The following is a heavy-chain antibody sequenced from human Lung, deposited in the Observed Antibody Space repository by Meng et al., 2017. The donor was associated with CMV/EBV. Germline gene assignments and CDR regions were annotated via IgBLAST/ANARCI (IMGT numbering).Heavy chain of an antibody. Sequence: VQLQGSGPGLVKPSGTLSLPCAVSGGSISSSNWWSWVRQPPGKGLEWIGEIYHSGSTNYNPSLKSRVTISVDKSKNQFSLKLSSVTAADTAVYYCASFPPPGKQWLVTDYWGQGTLVTVSS. CDR3: ASFPPPGKQWLVTDY. CDR1: GGSISSSNW. J-gene: IGHJ4*02. V-gene: IGHV4-4*02. D-gene: IGHD6-19*01. CDR2: IYHSGST.